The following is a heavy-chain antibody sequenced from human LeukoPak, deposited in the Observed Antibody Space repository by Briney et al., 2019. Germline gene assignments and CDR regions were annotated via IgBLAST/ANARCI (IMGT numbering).Heavy chain of an antibody. V-gene: IGHV3-30*18. CDR2: ISYDGSNK. J-gene: IGHJ4*02. Sequence: PGGSLRLSCAASGFTFSSYGMHWVRQAPGKGLEGVAVISYDGSNKYYADSVKGRFTISRDNSKNTLYLQMNSLRAEDTAVYYCAKDSEAVAYGYFDYWGQGTLVTVSS. D-gene: IGHD6-19*01. CDR3: AKDSEAVAYGYFDY. CDR1: GFTFSSYG.